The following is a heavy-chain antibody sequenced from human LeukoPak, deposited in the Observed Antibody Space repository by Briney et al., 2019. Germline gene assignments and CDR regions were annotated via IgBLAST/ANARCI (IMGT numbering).Heavy chain of an antibody. Sequence: PGRSLRLSCAASGFTFSSYAMHWVRQAPGKGLEWVAIISYHGSNRYYADSVKGRFTISRDNSKNTLYLQMNSLRAEDTAVYYCARSPGAAFDYWGRGTLVTVSS. J-gene: IGHJ4*02. CDR3: ARSPGAAFDY. V-gene: IGHV3-30-3*02. D-gene: IGHD1-26*01. CDR1: GFTFSSYA. CDR2: ISYHGSNR.